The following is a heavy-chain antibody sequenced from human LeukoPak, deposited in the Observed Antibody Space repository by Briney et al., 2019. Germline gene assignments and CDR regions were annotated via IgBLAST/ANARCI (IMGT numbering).Heavy chain of an antibody. CDR2: ISRDSDIR. CDR1: GFIFGRDS. D-gene: IGHD6-19*01. J-gene: IGHJ3*02. CDR3: ASGSSVSGAFDI. V-gene: IGHV3-48*01. Sequence: GGSLRLSCAASGFIFGRDSMNWVRQAPGRGLEWISYISRDSDIRYYADSVRGRFHISRDNAKNSLYLQMNSLRAEDTAVYYCASGSSVSGAFDIWGQGTMVTVSS.